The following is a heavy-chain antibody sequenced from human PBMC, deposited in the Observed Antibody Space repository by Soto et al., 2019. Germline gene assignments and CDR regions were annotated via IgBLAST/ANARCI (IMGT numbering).Heavy chain of an antibody. J-gene: IGHJ6*02. Sequence: QVQLQESGPGLVKPSETLSLTCTVSGGSVSSGSYYWSWIRQPPGKGLEWIGYIYYSGSTNYNPSLKSRVTISVDTSMNQFSLKLSSVTAADTAVYYCATGYYDFWSGYYGPHYYYYGMDVWGQGTTVTVSS. CDR3: ATGYYDFWSGYYGPHYYYYGMDV. CDR1: GGSVSSGSYY. V-gene: IGHV4-61*01. D-gene: IGHD3-3*01. CDR2: IYYSGST.